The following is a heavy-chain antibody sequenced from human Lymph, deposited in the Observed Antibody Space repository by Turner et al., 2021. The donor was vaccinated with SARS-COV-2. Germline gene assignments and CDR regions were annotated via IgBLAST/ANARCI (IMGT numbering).Heavy chain of an antibody. Sequence: QVQLQESGPRLVKPLETLSLTCTVSDGSMNSNYWSWIRQPPGKRLEWIGYIYYRGSTNYNPSLKSRVTISVDTSKNQFSLKLTSVTAADTAIYYCARETVNNWVDPWGQGILVTVSS. J-gene: IGHJ5*02. CDR2: IYYRGST. D-gene: IGHD2-21*02. CDR1: DGSMNSNY. V-gene: IGHV4-59*01. CDR3: ARETVNNWVDP.